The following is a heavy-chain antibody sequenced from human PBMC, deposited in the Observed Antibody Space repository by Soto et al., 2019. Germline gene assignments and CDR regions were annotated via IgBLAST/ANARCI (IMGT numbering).Heavy chain of an antibody. Sequence: GSLRLSCAASGFTFSSYAMSWVRQAPGKGLEWVSAISGSGGSTYYADSVKGRFTISRDNSKNTLYLQMNSLRAEDTAVYYCAKDFSYDILTGSPSYYYYGMDVWGQGTTVTVSS. CDR2: ISGSGGST. V-gene: IGHV3-23*01. CDR3: AKDFSYDILTGSPSYYYYGMDV. CDR1: GFTFSSYA. J-gene: IGHJ6*02. D-gene: IGHD3-9*01.